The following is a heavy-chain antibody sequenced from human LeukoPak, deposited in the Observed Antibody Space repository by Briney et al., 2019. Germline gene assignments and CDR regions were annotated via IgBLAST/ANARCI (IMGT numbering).Heavy chain of an antibody. V-gene: IGHV3-21*01. Sequence: PGGSLRLSCAASGFTFSSYSMNWVRQAPGKGLEWVSSISSSSGFIFYADSVKGRFTISRDDAKNSLYLQMNSLRAEDTAVYYCARGHGDLPLDYWGQGTLVTVSS. CDR3: ARGHGDLPLDY. D-gene: IGHD4-17*01. CDR1: GFTFSSYS. CDR2: ISSSSGFI. J-gene: IGHJ4*02.